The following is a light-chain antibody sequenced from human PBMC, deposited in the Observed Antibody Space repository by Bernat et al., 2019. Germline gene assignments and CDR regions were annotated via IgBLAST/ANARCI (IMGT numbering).Light chain of an antibody. V-gene: IGLV2-23*01. J-gene: IGLJ3*02. CDR2: EGS. CDR3: CSYAGGSSWV. Sequence: QSALTQPASVSGSPGQSITISCTGTSSDVGSYDLVSWYQQHPGKAPKLMIYEGSKRPSGVSNRFSGSKSGNKASLTSSGLQAEDEADYYCCSYAGGSSWVFGGGTKLTVL. CDR1: SSDVGSYDL.